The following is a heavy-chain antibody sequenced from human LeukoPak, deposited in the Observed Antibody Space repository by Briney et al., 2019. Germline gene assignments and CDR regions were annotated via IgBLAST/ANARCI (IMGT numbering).Heavy chain of an antibody. CDR3: AREDGRGYYYYIDV. D-gene: IGHD1-26*01. CDR2: IYSGGST. J-gene: IGHJ6*03. V-gene: IGHV3-53*05. Sequence: GGSLRLSCAASGFTFSNNYMSWARQAPGKGLEWVAIIYSGGSTYYADSVKGRFTISRDNSKNTLYLQMNSLRGDDTAVYYCAREDGRGYYYYIDVWGKGTTVTVSS. CDR1: GFTFSNNY.